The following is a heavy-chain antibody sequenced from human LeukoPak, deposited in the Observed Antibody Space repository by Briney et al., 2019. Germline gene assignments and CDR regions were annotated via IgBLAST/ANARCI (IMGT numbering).Heavy chain of an antibody. CDR1: DGSISSYY. Sequence: SETLSLTCTVSDGSISSYYWSWIRQPPGKGLEWIGYIYYSGSTNYNPSLKSRVTISVDTSKNQFSLKLSSVTAADTAVYYCARGWGIHKDGVVVAAKFDPWGQGTLVTVSS. J-gene: IGHJ5*02. V-gene: IGHV4-59*01. CDR3: ARGWGIHKDGVVVAAKFDP. CDR2: IYYSGST. D-gene: IGHD2-15*01.